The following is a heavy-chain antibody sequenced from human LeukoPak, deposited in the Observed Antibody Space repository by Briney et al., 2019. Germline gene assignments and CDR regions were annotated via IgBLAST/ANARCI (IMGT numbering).Heavy chain of an antibody. Sequence: GGSLRLSCAASGFTFSSYAMSWVRQAPGKGLEWVSAISGSGGSTYYADSVKGRFTTSRDNSKNTLYLQMNSLRAEDTAVYYCAKDRGYSSGWLYDWFDPWGQGTLVTVSS. J-gene: IGHJ5*02. D-gene: IGHD6-19*01. CDR1: GFTFSSYA. CDR3: AKDRGYSSGWLYDWFDP. V-gene: IGHV3-23*01. CDR2: ISGSGGST.